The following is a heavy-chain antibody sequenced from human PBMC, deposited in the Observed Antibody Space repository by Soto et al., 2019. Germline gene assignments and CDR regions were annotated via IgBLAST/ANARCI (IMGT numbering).Heavy chain of an antibody. D-gene: IGHD3-22*01. CDR3: ARASRGRRYYDSSGYYAPGY. V-gene: IGHV3-30-3*01. J-gene: IGHJ4*02. CDR2: ISYDGSNK. CDR1: GFTFSSYA. Sequence: GGSLRLSCAASGFTFSSYAMHWVRQAPGKGLEWVAVISYDGSNKYYADSVKGRFTISRDNSKNTLYLQMNSLRAEDTAVYYCARASRGRRYYDSSGYYAPGYWGQGTLVTVSS.